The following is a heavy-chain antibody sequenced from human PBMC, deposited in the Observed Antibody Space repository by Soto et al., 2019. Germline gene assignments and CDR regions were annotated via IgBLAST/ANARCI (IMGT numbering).Heavy chain of an antibody. J-gene: IGHJ4*02. CDR1: GGSISSSNW. CDR2: IYHSGST. Sequence: LSLTCAVSGGSISSSNWWSWVRQPPGKGLEWIGEIYHSGSTNYNPSLKSRVTISVDKSKNQFSLKLSSVTAADTAVYYCARTLYSYGPRFDYWGQGTLVTVSS. V-gene: IGHV4-4*02. D-gene: IGHD5-18*01. CDR3: ARTLYSYGPRFDY.